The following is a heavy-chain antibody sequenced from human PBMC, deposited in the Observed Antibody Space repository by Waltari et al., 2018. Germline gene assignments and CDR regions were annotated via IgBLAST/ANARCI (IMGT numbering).Heavy chain of an antibody. V-gene: IGHV4-30-4*01. Sequence: QVQLQESGPGLVKPSQTLTLTCTVSSGSISIPDYFWSWIRQAPGKGLEWIGSVSYRGITYYNPSRESRVTMSVDTSKNQFSLNLNSMTAADAAVYYCARTTFVRYFDYWGQGTLVTVSS. CDR3: ARTTFVRYFDY. J-gene: IGHJ4*02. D-gene: IGHD1-1*01. CDR2: VSYRGIT. CDR1: SGSISIPDYF.